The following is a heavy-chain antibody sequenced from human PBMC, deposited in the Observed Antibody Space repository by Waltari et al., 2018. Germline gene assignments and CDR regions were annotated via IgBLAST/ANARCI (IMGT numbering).Heavy chain of an antibody. CDR1: GGSISRVAYY. D-gene: IGHD3-22*01. J-gene: IGHJ2*01. CDR2: IFYSGAT. CDR3: ARQDYYYVKGYFDL. Sequence: QLQLRESGPGLVKPSETVSLTCTVSGGSISRVAYYWGWVRQPPGKGLEFIASIFYSGATYYNPSLESRVTISVDTSKNQFSLELTSVTDADTAVYYCARQDYYYVKGYFDLWGRGTLVTVSS. V-gene: IGHV4-39*01.